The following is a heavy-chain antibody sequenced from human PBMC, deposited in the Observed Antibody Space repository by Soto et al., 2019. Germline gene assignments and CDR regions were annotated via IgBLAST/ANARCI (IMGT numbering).Heavy chain of an antibody. CDR3: AREGGTGFSLFDY. CDR2: VSSRGNT. J-gene: IGHJ4*02. CDR1: GAPINSGQFY. D-gene: IGHD6-19*01. V-gene: IGHV4-30-4*01. Sequence: QVQLQESGPGLVKPSQTLSLTCTVSGAPINSGQFYWSWIRQQPGRGLEWIGFVSSRGNTYYNPSLNSRVIIPLDTSKNQCSLQLLSVTPADTAVYFCAREGGTGFSLFDYWGRGTLVTVSS.